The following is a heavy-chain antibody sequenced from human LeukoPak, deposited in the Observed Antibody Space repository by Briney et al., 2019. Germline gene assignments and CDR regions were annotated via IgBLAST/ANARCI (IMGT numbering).Heavy chain of an antibody. V-gene: IGHV4-39*01. D-gene: IGHD3-16*01. CDR2: IYYSGTT. J-gene: IGHJ4*02. Sequence: SETLSLTCTVSGGSISSSTYYWGWIRRPPGKGLEWIGSIYYSGTTYYNPSLKSRVTVSVDTSKNQFSLNLSSVTAADTAVYYCVRGSTLRHYQYWGQGTLVTVSS. CDR1: GGSISSSTYY. CDR3: VRGSTLRHYQY.